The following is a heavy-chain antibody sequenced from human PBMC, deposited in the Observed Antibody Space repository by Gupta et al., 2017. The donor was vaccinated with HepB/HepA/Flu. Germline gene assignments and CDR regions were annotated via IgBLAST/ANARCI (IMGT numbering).Heavy chain of an antibody. V-gene: IGHV1-46*01. CDR3: ARDSEGGYSYVDY. Sequence: QVQLVQSGAEVKKPGASVKVSCKASGYTFTTYYMHWVRQAPGQGLEWMGIINPTGGSTSYAQQFQGRVTMTRDTSTRTVYMELSSLRSEDTAVYYCARDSEGGYSYVDYWGQGTLVTVSS. J-gene: IGHJ4*02. D-gene: IGHD5-18*01. CDR2: INPTGGST. CDR1: GYTFTTYY.